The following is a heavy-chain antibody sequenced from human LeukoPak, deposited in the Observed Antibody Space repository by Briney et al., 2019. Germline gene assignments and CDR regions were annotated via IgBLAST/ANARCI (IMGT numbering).Heavy chain of an antibody. Sequence: GAAVKVSCKTSGYTFTSYHIHWARQAPGQGLEWMGIINPSGGSTSYAQKFQGRATMTRDTSTSTVYMELSSLRSEDTAVYYCARGGEYYFDYWGQGTLVTVSS. D-gene: IGHD7-27*01. J-gene: IGHJ4*02. CDR2: INPSGGST. CDR1: GYTFTSYH. CDR3: ARGGEYYFDY. V-gene: IGHV1-46*01.